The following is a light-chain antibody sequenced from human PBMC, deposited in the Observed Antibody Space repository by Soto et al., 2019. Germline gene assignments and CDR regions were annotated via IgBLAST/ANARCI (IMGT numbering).Light chain of an antibody. CDR2: AAS. V-gene: IGKV1-27*01. CDR3: QNYDAVPYT. CDR1: QGISTY. J-gene: IGKJ2*01. Sequence: DIQMTQSPSSLSASVGDRVTITCRASQGISTYLAWYQQRPGKVPKLLIYAASTLHSGVPSRFSGSGSGTDFTLTITSLQPEDVATYYCQNYDAVPYTFGQGTRLDI.